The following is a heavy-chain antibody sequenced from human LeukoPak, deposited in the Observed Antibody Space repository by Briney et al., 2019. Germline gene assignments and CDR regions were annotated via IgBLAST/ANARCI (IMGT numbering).Heavy chain of an antibody. Sequence: PSETLSLTCTASGGSISSYYWSWIRQPPGKGLEWIGYIYYTGNTNYNPSLKSRVSISVDTSKNQFSLKLSSVTAADTAVYYCARDRNSIFGVVSIYWFDPWGQGTLVTVSS. D-gene: IGHD3-3*01. CDR2: IYYTGNT. CDR3: ARDRNSIFGVVSIYWFDP. J-gene: IGHJ5*02. CDR1: GGSISSYY. V-gene: IGHV4-59*12.